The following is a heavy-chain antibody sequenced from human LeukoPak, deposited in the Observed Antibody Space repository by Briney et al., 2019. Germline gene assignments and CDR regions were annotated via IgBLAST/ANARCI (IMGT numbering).Heavy chain of an antibody. V-gene: IGHV3-30*02. CDR3: ANSLFWKPGSSHEWLLGRGAFDI. Sequence: SGGSLRLSCEASGFTFSSYGMHWVRQAPGKGLEWMAFIRFDGSNTYYADSVMGRFTISRDNSRSTLYLQMNSLRAEDTAVYYCANSLFWKPGSSHEWLLGRGAFDIWGQGTMVTVSS. CDR1: GFTFSSYG. D-gene: IGHD3-3*01. J-gene: IGHJ3*02. CDR2: IRFDGSNT.